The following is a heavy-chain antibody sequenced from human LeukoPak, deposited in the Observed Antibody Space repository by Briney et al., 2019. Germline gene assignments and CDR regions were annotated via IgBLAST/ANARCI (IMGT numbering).Heavy chain of an antibody. D-gene: IGHD3-22*01. CDR3: ARVHFYDSSGYSLINP. V-gene: IGHV1-2*02. CDR1: GYTFTNYY. Sequence: ASVKVSCKASGYTFTNYYMHWVRQAPGQGLEWMGWINPNSGGTNYAQKFQGRVTMTRDMSISTAYMELSRLKSDDTAVYYCARVHFYDSSGYSLINPWGQGTLVTVSS. J-gene: IGHJ4*02. CDR2: INPNSGGT.